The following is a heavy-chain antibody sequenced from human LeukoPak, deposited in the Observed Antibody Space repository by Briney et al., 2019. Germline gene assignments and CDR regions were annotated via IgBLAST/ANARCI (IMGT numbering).Heavy chain of an antibody. D-gene: IGHD6-13*01. CDR1: GFTFSSYV. CDR3: ASARPTSSWTAFDI. J-gene: IGHJ3*02. CDR2: IWFDGNNK. V-gene: IGHV3-33*01. Sequence: SGGSLRLSCAASGFTFSSYVMHWVRQAPGKGLEGVTIIWFDGNNKYYADSVKGRFTISRDNSKNTLYLQMNSLRAEDTAVYYCASARPTSSWTAFDIWGQGTMVTVSS.